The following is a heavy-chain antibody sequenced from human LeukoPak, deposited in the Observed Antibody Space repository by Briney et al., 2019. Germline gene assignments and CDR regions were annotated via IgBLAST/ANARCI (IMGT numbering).Heavy chain of an antibody. J-gene: IGHJ4*03. CDR2: IKQDGSEK. V-gene: IGHV3-7*01. Sequence: GGSLRLSCAASGFTFSSYWMSWVRQAPGKGLEWVANIKQDGSEKYYVDSVKGRFTISRDNAKNSLYLQMNSLRAEDTAVYYCARLKLLWSNYFDYWGKGTTVTISS. CDR1: GFTFSSYW. D-gene: IGHD2-2*01. CDR3: ARLKLLWSNYFDY.